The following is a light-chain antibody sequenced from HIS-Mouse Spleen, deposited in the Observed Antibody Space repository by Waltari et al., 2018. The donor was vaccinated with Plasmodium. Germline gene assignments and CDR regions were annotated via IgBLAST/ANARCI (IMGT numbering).Light chain of an antibody. V-gene: IGLV3-25*03. CDR3: QSADSSGTPNWV. J-gene: IGLJ3*02. CDR1: AFPKQY. CDR2: KDS. Sequence: SYELTQPPSVSVSPGQTARITCSGDAFPKQYAYWYQQKPGQAPVLVIYKDSERPSGNPERISGSSSGTTVTLNISGVQAEDEADYYCQSADSSGTPNWVFGGGTKLTVL.